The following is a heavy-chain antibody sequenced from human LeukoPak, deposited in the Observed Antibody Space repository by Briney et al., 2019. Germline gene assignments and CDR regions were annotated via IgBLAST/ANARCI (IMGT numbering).Heavy chain of an antibody. Sequence: PGGSLRLSCAASGFTFSSYEMNWVRQAPGKGLEWVSYISSSGSTIYYADSVKGRFTTSRDNAKNSLYLQMNSLRAEDTAVYYCARADSRIFRSWGQGTLVTVSS. D-gene: IGHD1-14*01. CDR1: GFTFSSYE. CDR2: ISSSGSTI. J-gene: IGHJ4*02. V-gene: IGHV3-48*03. CDR3: ARADSRIFRS.